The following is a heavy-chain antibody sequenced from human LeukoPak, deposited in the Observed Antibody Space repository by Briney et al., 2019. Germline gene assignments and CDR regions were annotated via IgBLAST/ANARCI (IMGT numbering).Heavy chain of an antibody. V-gene: IGHV4-39*01. Sequence: SETLSLTCTVSGGSISSSFYYWGWIRQPPGKGLERIGSIYYSGTAYYNPSLKSRVTISVDTSKNHFSLNLSSVTATDTAVYYCARQEWELLSEFDCWGQGTLVTVSS. J-gene: IGHJ4*02. CDR2: IYYSGTA. CDR1: GGSISSSFYY. D-gene: IGHD1-26*01. CDR3: ARQEWELLSEFDC.